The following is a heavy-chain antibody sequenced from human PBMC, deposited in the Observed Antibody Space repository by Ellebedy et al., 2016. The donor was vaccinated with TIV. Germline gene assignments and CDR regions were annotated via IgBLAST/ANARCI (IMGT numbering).Heavy chain of an antibody. CDR1: GYTFTTYG. CDR3: ARTSRYAYSSSCDY. D-gene: IGHD6-13*01. J-gene: IGHJ4*02. CDR2: ISGYNGNT. V-gene: IGHV1-18*04. Sequence: AASVKVSCKASGYTFTTYGITWVRQAPGQGLEWMGWISGYNGNTYSAQKVQGRVTMTTDTSTNTAYMELRSLTSDDTAVYFCARTSRYAYSSSCDYWGQGTLVTVSS.